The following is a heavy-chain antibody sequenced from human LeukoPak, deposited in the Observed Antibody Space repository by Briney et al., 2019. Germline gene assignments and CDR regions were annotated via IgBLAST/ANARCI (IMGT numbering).Heavy chain of an antibody. CDR2: IYIDDST. Sequence: GGSLRLSCAASGFSVSTNHLSWVRQAPGKGLECVSIIYIDDSTSYADSVKGRFTISRDNSKNTLFLQMNSLRAEDTAVYYCVRQLGMGARQLGVGVDYWGQGTLVTVSS. CDR3: VRQLGMGARQLGVGVDY. D-gene: IGHD7-27*01. J-gene: IGHJ4*02. V-gene: IGHV3-53*01. CDR1: GFSVSTNH.